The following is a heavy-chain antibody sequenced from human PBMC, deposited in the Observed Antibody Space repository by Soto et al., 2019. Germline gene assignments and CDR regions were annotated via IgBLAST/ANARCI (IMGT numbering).Heavy chain of an antibody. Sequence: SETLSLTCAFYVGSFSGYYWSWIRQPPGKGLEWIGEINHSGSTNYNPSLKSRVTISVDTSKNQFSLKLSSVTAADTAVCYCARLIGQLVPVWGHGMDVWGQGTTVTVSS. V-gene: IGHV4-34*01. CDR1: VGSFSGYY. D-gene: IGHD6-6*01. J-gene: IGHJ6*02. CDR3: ARLIGQLVPVWGHGMDV. CDR2: INHSGST.